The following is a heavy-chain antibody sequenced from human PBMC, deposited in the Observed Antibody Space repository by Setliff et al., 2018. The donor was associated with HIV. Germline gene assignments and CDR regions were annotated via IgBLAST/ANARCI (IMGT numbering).Heavy chain of an antibody. J-gene: IGHJ4*02. V-gene: IGHV4-4*07. CDR2: INTSGST. CDR3: ARQTATGTPATFDS. D-gene: IGHD2-21*02. Sequence: SETLSLTCTVSGGSINTYYWSWIRQPAGKGLEWIGHINTSGSTKYNPSLKSRLTMSVDSSGNQFSLKLSSVTAADTAVYYCARQTATGTPATFDSWGQGSLVTVSS. CDR1: GGSINTYY.